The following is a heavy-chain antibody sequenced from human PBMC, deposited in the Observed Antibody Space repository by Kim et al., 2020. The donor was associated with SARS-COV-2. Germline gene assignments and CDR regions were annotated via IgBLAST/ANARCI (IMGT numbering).Heavy chain of an antibody. CDR1: GGSISSSNW. V-gene: IGHV4-4*02. J-gene: IGHJ4*02. CDR2: IYHSGST. D-gene: IGHD1-26*01. Sequence: SETLSLTCAVSGGSISSSNWWSWVRQPPGKGLEWIGEIYHSGSTNYNPSLKSRVTISVDKSKNQFSLKLSSVTAADTAVYYCARDSGSFDGYYFDYWGQGTLVTVSS. CDR3: ARDSGSFDGYYFDY.